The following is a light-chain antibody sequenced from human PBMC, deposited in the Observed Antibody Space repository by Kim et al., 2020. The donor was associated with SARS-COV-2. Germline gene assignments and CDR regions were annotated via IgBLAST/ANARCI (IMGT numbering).Light chain of an antibody. CDR1: SGSIASNY. CDR3: QSYDSSNHWV. CDR2: EDN. J-gene: IGLJ3*02. V-gene: IGLV6-57*02. Sequence: KTVTISCTGSSGSIASNYVQWSQQRPGSAPTTVIYEDNQRPSGVPDRFSGSIDRSSNSASLTISGLKTEDEADYYCQSYDSSNHWVFGGGTQLTVL.